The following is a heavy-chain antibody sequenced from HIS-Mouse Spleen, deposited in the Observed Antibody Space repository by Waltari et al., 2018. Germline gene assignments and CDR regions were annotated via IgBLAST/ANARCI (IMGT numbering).Heavy chain of an antibody. CDR1: GYTFTGYY. V-gene: IGHV1-2*02. CDR2: INPNSSST. CDR3: AREGALGYFDY. J-gene: IGHJ4*02. Sequence: QVQLVQSGAEVKKPGASVKVSCKASGYTFTGYYMHWVRQAPGQGLEWMGWINPNSSSTNYAQKFQGRVTMTRDTSISTAYMELSRLRSDDTAVYYCAREGALGYFDYWGQGTLVTVSS. D-gene: IGHD7-27*01.